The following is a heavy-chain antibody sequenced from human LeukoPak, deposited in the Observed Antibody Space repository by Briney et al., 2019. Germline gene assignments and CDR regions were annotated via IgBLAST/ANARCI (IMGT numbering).Heavy chain of an antibody. Sequence: PSETLSLTCTVSGGSISSSSFYWGWIRQPPGKGLEWIGTIFYSGSTYYNPSLRSRVTMSVDTSKNQFSLRLSSVTAADTAVYYCARGRITMIVVAPKRAFDIWGQGTMVTVSS. J-gene: IGHJ3*02. CDR3: ARGRITMIVVAPKRAFDI. CDR1: GGSISSSSFY. V-gene: IGHV4-39*01. CDR2: IFYSGST. D-gene: IGHD3-22*01.